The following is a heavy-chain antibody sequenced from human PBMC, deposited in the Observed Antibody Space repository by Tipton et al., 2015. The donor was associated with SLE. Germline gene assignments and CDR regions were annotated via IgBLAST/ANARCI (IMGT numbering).Heavy chain of an antibody. CDR2: ISSSGTYI. Sequence: SLRLSCVGSEFTFSDFSMNRVRQAPGKGLEWVAFISSSGTYIQYSDSMKGRFTISRDNGKNSVYLQMNSLRAEDTAVYYCAKTNSGGYYYGMDVWGQGTTVTVSS. CDR1: EFTFSDFS. D-gene: IGHD1-26*01. V-gene: IGHV3-21*06. CDR3: AKTNSGGYYYGMDV. J-gene: IGHJ6*02.